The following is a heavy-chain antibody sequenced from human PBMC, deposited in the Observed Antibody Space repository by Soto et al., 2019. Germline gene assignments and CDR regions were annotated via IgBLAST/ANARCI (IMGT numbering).Heavy chain of an antibody. Sequence: AASVKVSCKASGYTFTSYGISWVRQAPGQGLEWMGWISAYNGNTNYAQKLQGRVTMTTDTSTSTAYMELRSLRSDDTAVYYCARDRFLEWLLYRYAYYYGMDVWGQGTTVTVSS. J-gene: IGHJ6*02. D-gene: IGHD3-3*01. CDR1: GYTFTSYG. CDR3: ARDRFLEWLLYRYAYYYGMDV. V-gene: IGHV1-18*01. CDR2: ISAYNGNT.